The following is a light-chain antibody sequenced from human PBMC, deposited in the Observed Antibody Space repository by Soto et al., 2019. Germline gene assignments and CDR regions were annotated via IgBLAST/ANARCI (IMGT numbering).Light chain of an antibody. CDR2: EVT. V-gene: IGLV2-14*01. CDR1: SSDVGGYNY. J-gene: IGLJ3*02. Sequence: QSVLTQPASVSGSPGQSITISCTGTSSDVGGYNYVSWYQQHPGKAPKLMIYEVTNRPSGVSNRFSGSKSDNTASLTISGLQAEDEADYYCSSYTGSNTWVFGGGTKVTVL. CDR3: SSYTGSNTWV.